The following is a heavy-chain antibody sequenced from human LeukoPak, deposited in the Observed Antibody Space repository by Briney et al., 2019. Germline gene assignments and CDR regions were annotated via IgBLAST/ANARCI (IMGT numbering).Heavy chain of an antibody. Sequence: SETLSLTCAVYGGSFSGYYWSWIRQPPGKGLEWIGEINHSGSTNYNPSPKSRVTISVDTSKNQFSLKLSSVTAADTAVYYCARDGGRSSGYGIRGNWFDPWGQGTLVTVSS. D-gene: IGHD5-12*01. J-gene: IGHJ5*02. CDR2: INHSGST. V-gene: IGHV4-34*01. CDR3: ARDGGRSSGYGIRGNWFDP. CDR1: GGSFSGYY.